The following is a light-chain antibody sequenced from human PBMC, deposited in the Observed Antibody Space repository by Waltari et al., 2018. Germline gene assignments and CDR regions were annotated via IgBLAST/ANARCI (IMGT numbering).Light chain of an antibody. V-gene: IGLV1-44*01. CDR1: TSNIGGNS. Sequence: LTQPPSASGTPGQRVTISCSGRTSNIGGNSVHWYQQLPGTAPKLLMYISHQRPSGVPDRFSGSKSGTSASLAISELQSDDEGDYYCATCDDSLSVYVFGSGTTVTVL. CDR2: ISH. J-gene: IGLJ6*01. CDR3: ATCDDSLSVYV.